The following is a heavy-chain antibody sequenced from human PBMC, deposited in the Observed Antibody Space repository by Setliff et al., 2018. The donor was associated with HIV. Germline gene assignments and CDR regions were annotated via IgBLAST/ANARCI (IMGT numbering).Heavy chain of an antibody. V-gene: IGHV4-4*07. CDR1: GGSISTYY. Sequence: PSETLSLTCTVSGGSISTYYWNWIRQPAGKGLEWIGRFQISGSTNYNPSLKSRVTMSVDTSKNQFSLKLNSMTAADTAVYYCAKVGPVGAFDIWGQGTMVTVSS. D-gene: IGHD1-26*01. CDR2: FQISGST. J-gene: IGHJ3*02. CDR3: AKVGPVGAFDI.